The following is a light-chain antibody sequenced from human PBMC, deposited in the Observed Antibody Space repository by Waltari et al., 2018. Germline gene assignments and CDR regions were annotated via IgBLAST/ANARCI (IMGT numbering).Light chain of an antibody. Sequence: EIVLTQSPGTLSLSPGERATLSCGASQTVARNYLAWYQQKPGQAPRLLIHSASSRAPGIPDRFSGSGSGTDFTLTISRLEPEDFAVYHCQLYATSPLTFGGGTKVEIK. CDR1: QTVARNY. V-gene: IGKV3-20*01. J-gene: IGKJ4*01. CDR3: QLYATSPLT. CDR2: SAS.